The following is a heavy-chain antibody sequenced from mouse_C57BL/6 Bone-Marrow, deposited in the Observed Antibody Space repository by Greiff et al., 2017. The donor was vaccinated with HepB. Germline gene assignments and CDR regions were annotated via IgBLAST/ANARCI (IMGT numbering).Heavy chain of an antibody. CDR1: GFTFSDYY. J-gene: IGHJ4*01. CDR3: ARRSSNYAVDAMDY. CDR2: ISNGGGST. Sequence: EVKLMESGGGLVQPGGSLKLSCAASGFTFSDYYMYWVRQTPEKRLEWVAYISNGGGSTYYPDTVKGRFTISRDNAKNTLYLQMSRLKSEDTAMYYCARRSSNYAVDAMDYWGQGTSVTVSS. V-gene: IGHV5-12*01. D-gene: IGHD2-5*01.